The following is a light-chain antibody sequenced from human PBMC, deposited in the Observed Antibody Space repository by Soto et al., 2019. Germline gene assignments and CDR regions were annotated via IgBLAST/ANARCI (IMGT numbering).Light chain of an antibody. J-gene: IGKJ1*01. CDR1: QTISSW. CDR2: KAS. V-gene: IGKV1-5*03. CDR3: QHMRT. Sequence: DIQMTQSPSTLSGSVGDRVTITCRASQTISSWLAWYQQKPGKAPKLLIYKASTLKSGVPSRFSGSGSGTEFSLTISSLQPDDFGSYYCQHMRTCGQGTKGDIK.